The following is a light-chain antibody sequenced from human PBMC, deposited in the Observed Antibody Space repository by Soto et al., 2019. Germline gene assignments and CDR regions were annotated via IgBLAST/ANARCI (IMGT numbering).Light chain of an antibody. CDR2: SNN. CDR3: ASWDDSLSAVL. J-gene: IGLJ2*01. V-gene: IGLV1-44*01. CDR1: SSNIGSNV. Sequence: QSLLTQPPSASLTPGQRVTISCSGSSSNIGSNVVNWYQQLPGTAPKLLIYSNNQRPSGVPDRFSGSKSGTSASLAISGLQSEDETDYYCASWDDSLSAVLFGGGTKVTVL.